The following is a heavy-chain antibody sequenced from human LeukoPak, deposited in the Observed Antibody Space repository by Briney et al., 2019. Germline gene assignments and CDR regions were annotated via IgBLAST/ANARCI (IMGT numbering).Heavy chain of an antibody. CDR1: GFTFSSYE. J-gene: IGHJ4*02. Sequence: GGSLRLSCAASGFTFSSYEMNWARQAPGKGLEWVSYISSSGSTIYYADSVKGRFTISRDNAKNSLYLQMNSLRAEDTAVYYCARGYDSSGYYWYPFDYWGQGTLVTVSS. D-gene: IGHD3-22*01. CDR2: ISSSGSTI. V-gene: IGHV3-48*03. CDR3: ARGYDSSGYYWYPFDY.